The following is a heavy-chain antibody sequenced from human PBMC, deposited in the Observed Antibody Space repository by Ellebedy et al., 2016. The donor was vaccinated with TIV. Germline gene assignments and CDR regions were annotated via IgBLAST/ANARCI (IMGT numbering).Heavy chain of an antibody. CDR2: MNPNSGDT. J-gene: IGHJ4*02. CDR1: GYSFTNYD. D-gene: IGHD3-10*01. CDR3: ARGSSMVRGAA. V-gene: IGHV1-8*01. Sequence: AASVKVSCKASGYSFTNYDINWVRQATGQGLEWMGWMNPNSGDTGSAQKFQGRVIMTRSTSTGTAYLELRSLRSEDTGVYYCARGSSMVRGAAWGQGTLVTVSS.